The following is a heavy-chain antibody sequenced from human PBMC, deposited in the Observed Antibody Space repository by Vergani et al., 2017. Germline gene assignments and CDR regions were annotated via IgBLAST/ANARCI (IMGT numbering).Heavy chain of an antibody. V-gene: IGHV4-34*01. J-gene: IGHJ5*02. CDR2: INHSGST. CDR1: GGSFSGYY. Sequence: QVQLQQWGAGLLKPSETLSLTCAVYGGSFSGYYWSWIRQPPGKGPEWIGEINHSGSTNYNPSLKSGVTISVDTSKNQFSLKLSSVTAADTAVYYCARGPSGYSYGYWFDPWGQGTLVTVSS. CDR3: ARGPSGYSYGYWFDP. D-gene: IGHD5-18*01.